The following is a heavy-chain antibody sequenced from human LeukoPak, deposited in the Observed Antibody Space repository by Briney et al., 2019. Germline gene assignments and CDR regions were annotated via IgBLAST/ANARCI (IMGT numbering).Heavy chain of an antibody. CDR1: GFTFTHYA. CDR2: ISASGSTI. CDR3: AKGHGDWGGNYLDH. J-gene: IGHJ4*02. V-gene: IGHV3-23*01. D-gene: IGHD4-17*01. Sequence: GGSLRLSCIASGFTFTHYAMTWVRQAPGKGLEWVSDISASGSTIHYADSVKGRFTVSRDNSKNTVFLEMISLRGEDTALYHCAKGHGDWGGNYLDHWGQGAQVTVSS.